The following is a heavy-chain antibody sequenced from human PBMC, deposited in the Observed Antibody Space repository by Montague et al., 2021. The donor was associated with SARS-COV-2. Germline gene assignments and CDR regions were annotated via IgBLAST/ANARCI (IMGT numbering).Heavy chain of an antibody. CDR1: GGSINDHY. CDR3: ARRGYSDSAGYHWHLDL. V-gene: IGHV4-4*09. Sequence: SETLSLTCTVSGGSINDHYRSWIRQSPGKGLEWIGYISSNGKTNYNPSLKSRVTLSTDASRNEFYLKLDSVTAADTAVYFCARRGYSDSAGYHWHLDLWGRGMLVTVSS. D-gene: IGHD3-9*01. J-gene: IGHJ2*01. CDR2: ISSNGKT.